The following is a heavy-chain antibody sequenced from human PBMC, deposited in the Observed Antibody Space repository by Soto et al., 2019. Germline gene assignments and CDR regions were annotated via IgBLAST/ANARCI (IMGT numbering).Heavy chain of an antibody. CDR2: ISGSGGST. CDR3: AKDPRNYYDSSGYPPLGGMDV. CDR1: GFTFSSYA. Sequence: GGSLRLSCAASGFTFSSYAMSWVRQAPGKGLEWVSAISGSGGSTYYADSVKGRFTISRDNSKNTLYLQMNSLRAEDTAVYYCAKDPRNYYDSSGYPPLGGMDVGGQGTTVTVSS. V-gene: IGHV3-23*01. D-gene: IGHD3-22*01. J-gene: IGHJ6*02.